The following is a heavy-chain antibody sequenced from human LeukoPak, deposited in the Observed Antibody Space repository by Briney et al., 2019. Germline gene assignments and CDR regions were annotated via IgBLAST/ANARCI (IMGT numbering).Heavy chain of an antibody. Sequence: SETLSLTCTVSGGSISSSSYYWGWIRQPPGKGLEWIGSIYYSGSTYYNPSLKSRVTISVDTSKNQFSLKLSSVTAADTAVYYCARESSSWYRSPPKRFDPWGQGTLVTVSS. D-gene: IGHD6-13*01. V-gene: IGHV4-39*02. CDR1: GGSISSSSYY. CDR2: IYYSGST. J-gene: IGHJ5*02. CDR3: ARESSSWYRSPPKRFDP.